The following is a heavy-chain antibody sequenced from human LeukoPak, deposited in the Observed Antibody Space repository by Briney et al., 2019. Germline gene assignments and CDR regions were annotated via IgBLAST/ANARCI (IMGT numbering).Heavy chain of an antibody. Sequence: PSETLSLTCTVSGYSISSGYYWGWIRQPPGKGLEWIGSIYHSGSTYYNPSLKSRVTISVDTSKNQFSLKLSSVTAADTAVYYCARVGSAAGLYYYYYYMDVWGKGTTVTVSS. CDR1: GYSISSGYY. J-gene: IGHJ6*03. CDR3: ARVGSAAGLYYYYYYMDV. D-gene: IGHD6-13*01. V-gene: IGHV4-38-2*02. CDR2: IYHSGST.